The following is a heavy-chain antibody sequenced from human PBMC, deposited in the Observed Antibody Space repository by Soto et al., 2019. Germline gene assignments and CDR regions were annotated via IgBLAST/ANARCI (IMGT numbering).Heavy chain of an antibody. V-gene: IGHV1-8*01. CDR1: GYTFTSYD. D-gene: IGHD6-19*01. CDR2: MNFNSGNT. J-gene: IGHJ4*02. CDR3: AREIIGIAVPDPFDY. Sequence: AASVKVSCKASGYTFTSYDINWVRQATGQGLEWMGWMNFNSGNTGYAQKFQGRVSMTRDTSTRTAYMELSSLRSDDTAVYYCAREIIGIAVPDPFDYRGQGTLVTVSS.